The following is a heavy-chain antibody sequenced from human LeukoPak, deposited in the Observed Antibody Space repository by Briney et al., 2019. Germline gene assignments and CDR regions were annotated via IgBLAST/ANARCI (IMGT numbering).Heavy chain of an antibody. CDR2: LRLDGSEK. V-gene: IGHV3-7*01. D-gene: IGHD1-14*01. J-gene: IGHJ4*02. Sequence: PGGSLRLSCAASGFTSSAYWMLWVRQAPGKGPEWVATLRLDGSEKNYVDSVKGRFTISRDNAQMSLYLQMTSLRVDDTGEYYCGSERKAGSWEPRFNYGGQGTLVTVSS. CDR3: GSERKAGSWEPRFNY. CDR1: GFTSSAYW.